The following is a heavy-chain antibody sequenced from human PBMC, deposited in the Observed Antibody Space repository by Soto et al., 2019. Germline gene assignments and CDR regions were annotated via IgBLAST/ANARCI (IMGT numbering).Heavy chain of an antibody. J-gene: IGHJ6*02. CDR3: ARDGFPGAPTIFGDYYYGMDV. V-gene: IGHV3-30-3*01. CDR2: ISYDGSNK. D-gene: IGHD3-3*01. Sequence: QVQLVESGGGVVQPGRSLRLSCAASGFTFSSYAMHWVRQAPGKGLEWVAVISYDGSNKYYADSVKGRFTISRDNSKNTLYLQMNSLRAEDTAVYYCARDGFPGAPTIFGDYYYGMDVWGQGTTVTVSS. CDR1: GFTFSSYA.